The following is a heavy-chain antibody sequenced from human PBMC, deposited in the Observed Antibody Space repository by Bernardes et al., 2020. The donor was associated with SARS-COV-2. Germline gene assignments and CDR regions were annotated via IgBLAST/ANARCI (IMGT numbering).Heavy chain of an antibody. CDR2: ISTSGSYI. Sequence: GGSLILSCAASGFTFSSYSMNWVRQAPGQGLEWVSSISTSGSYIYYADSVKGRFTISRDNAKNSLYLQMNSLRAEDTAVYYCARDSYYYDASGYYLYYFDYWGQGTLVTVSS. CDR1: GFTFSSYS. D-gene: IGHD3-22*01. V-gene: IGHV3-21*01. CDR3: ARDSYYYDASGYYLYYFDY. J-gene: IGHJ4*02.